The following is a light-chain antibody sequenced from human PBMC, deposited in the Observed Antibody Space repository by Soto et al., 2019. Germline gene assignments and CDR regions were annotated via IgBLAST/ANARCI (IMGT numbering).Light chain of an antibody. CDR2: EVN. Sequence: QSVLTQPASVSGSPGQSITISCTGTSSDVGSYNLVSWYQQLPGKAPKVIICEVNKRPSGVSYRFSGSKSGNTASLTISGLQTEDEADYYCCSYAGTVAYVFGPGTKVTVL. CDR3: CSYAGTVAYV. J-gene: IGLJ1*01. CDR1: SSDVGSYNL. V-gene: IGLV2-23*02.